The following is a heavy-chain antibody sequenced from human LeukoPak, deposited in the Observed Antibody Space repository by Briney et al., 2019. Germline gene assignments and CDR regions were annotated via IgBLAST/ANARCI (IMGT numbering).Heavy chain of an antibody. J-gene: IGHJ4*02. CDR2: INHSGST. CDR3: ARRRLMVRGVLDY. CDR1: GGSFSGYY. V-gene: IGHV4-34*01. D-gene: IGHD3-10*01. Sequence: PSETLSLTCAVYGGSFSGYYWSWIRQPPGKGLEWIGEINHSGSTNYNPSLKSRVTISVDTSKNQFSLKLSSATAADTAVYYCARRRLMVRGVLDYWGQGTLVTVSS.